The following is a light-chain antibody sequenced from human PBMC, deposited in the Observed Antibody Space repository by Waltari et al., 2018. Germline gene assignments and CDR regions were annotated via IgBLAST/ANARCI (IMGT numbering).Light chain of an antibody. J-gene: IGLJ2*01. CDR1: SSDIGGYHY. V-gene: IGLV2-14*03. Sequence: QSALTQPASVSGSPGQSITISCTGTSSDIGGYHYVSWYQQVPGKAPNLMVYDVSNRPSGVSSRCSGSKSGNTASLTISGLQAEDEADYFCSSYMDSSTLELFGGGTSLTVL. CDR2: DVS. CDR3: SSYMDSSTLEL.